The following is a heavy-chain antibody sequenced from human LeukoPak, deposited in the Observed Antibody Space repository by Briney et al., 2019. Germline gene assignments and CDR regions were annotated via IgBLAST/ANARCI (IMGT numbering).Heavy chain of an antibody. Sequence: ASVKVSCKASGGTFSSYAISWVRQAPGQGLEWMGGIIPIFGTANYAQKFQGRVTITADKSTGTAYMELSSLRSEDTAVYYCATHYYGSGSLLFDPWGQGTLVTVSS. J-gene: IGHJ5*02. CDR2: IIPIFGTA. CDR1: GGTFSSYA. V-gene: IGHV1-69*06. CDR3: ATHYYGSGSLLFDP. D-gene: IGHD3-10*01.